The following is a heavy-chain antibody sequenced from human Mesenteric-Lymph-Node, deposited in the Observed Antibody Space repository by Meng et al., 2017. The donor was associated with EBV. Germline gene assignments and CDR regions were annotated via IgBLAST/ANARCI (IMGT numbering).Heavy chain of an antibody. Sequence: QSGSQLKTPAPSLKVSSKASGYTFTGYYVHWVRQGHGQGLEGMGRINPHSGDTNYAQKFQGRITMTRDTSISTAYMELSGLRSEDTAVYYCARDGFSSSPSGWFDPWGQGTLVTVSS. CDR2: INPHSGDT. J-gene: IGHJ5*02. CDR3: ARDGFSSSPSGWFDP. D-gene: IGHD6-13*01. CDR1: GYTFTGYY. V-gene: IGHV1-2*06.